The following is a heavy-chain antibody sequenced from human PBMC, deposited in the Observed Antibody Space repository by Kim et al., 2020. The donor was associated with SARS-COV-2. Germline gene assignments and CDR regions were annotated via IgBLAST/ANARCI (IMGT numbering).Heavy chain of an antibody. CDR2: IKSKTDGGTT. J-gene: IGHJ6*02. CDR1: GFTFSNAW. D-gene: IGHD6-13*01. V-gene: IGHV3-15*01. CDR3: TTEKQQLGNIYYYYYGMDV. Sequence: GGSLRLSCAASGFTFSNAWMSWVRQAPGKGLEWVGRIKSKTDGGTTDYAAPVKGRFTISRDDSKNTLYLQMNSLKTEDTAVYYCTTEKQQLGNIYYYYYGMDVWGQGTTVTVSS.